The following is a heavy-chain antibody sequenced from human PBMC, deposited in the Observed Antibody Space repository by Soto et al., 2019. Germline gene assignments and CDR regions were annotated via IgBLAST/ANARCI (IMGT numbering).Heavy chain of an antibody. Sequence: ASVKVSCKASGYTFTSYAMHWVRQAPGQRLEWMGWINAGNGNTKYSQKFQGRVTITRDTSASTAYMELSSLRSEDTAVYYCARDQGGTIFGVVIIRNYFDYWGQGTLVTVSS. V-gene: IGHV1-3*01. CDR2: INAGNGNT. J-gene: IGHJ4*02. D-gene: IGHD3-3*01. CDR1: GYTFTSYA. CDR3: ARDQGGTIFGVVIIRNYFDY.